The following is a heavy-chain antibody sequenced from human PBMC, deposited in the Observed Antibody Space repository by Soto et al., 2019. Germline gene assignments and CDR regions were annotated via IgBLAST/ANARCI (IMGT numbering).Heavy chain of an antibody. CDR3: ASGGDYATQYFQH. CDR2: IYYSGST. CDR1: GGSISSSSYY. V-gene: IGHV4-39*01. J-gene: IGHJ1*01. D-gene: IGHD4-17*01. Sequence: SETLSLTCTVSGGSISSSSYYWGWIRQPPGKGLEWIGSIYYSGSTYYNPSLKSRVTISVDTSKNQFSLKLSSVTAADTAVYYCASGGDYATQYFQHWGQGTLVTVSS.